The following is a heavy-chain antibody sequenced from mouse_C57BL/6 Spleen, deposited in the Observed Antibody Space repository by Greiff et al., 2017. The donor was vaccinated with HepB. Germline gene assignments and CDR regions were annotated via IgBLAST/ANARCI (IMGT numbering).Heavy chain of an antibody. J-gene: IGHJ4*01. V-gene: IGHV5-17*01. Sequence: EVNLVESGGGLVKPGGSLKLSCAASGFTFSDYGMHWVRQAPEKGLEWVAYISSGSSTIYYADTVKGRFTISRDNAKNTLYLQMTSLRSEDTAMYYGQRVGPRYAMNNWGKGTSVTVSS. D-gene: IGHD3-3*01. CDR2: ISSGSSTI. CDR1: GFTFSDYG. CDR3: QRVGPRYAMNN.